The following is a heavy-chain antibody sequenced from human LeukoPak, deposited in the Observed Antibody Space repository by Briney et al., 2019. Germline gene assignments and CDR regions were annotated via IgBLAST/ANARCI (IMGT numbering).Heavy chain of an antibody. CDR1: NDSISPLY. CDR2: IFYSGTT. CDR3: ARGGSAAKYYFDS. V-gene: IGHV4-59*11. Sequence: SETLSLTCTVSNDSISPLYWGWIRQPPGKGLEFIGYIFYSGTTNFNPSLKSRVTLSVDTSKNQFSLRLNSVAAADTAVYYCARGGSAAKYYFDSWGQGTRSPSP. J-gene: IGHJ4*02. D-gene: IGHD6-13*01.